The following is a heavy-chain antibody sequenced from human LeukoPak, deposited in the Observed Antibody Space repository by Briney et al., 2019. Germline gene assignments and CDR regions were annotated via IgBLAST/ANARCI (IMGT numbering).Heavy chain of an antibody. CDR3: ARPHVSGSSGWVPYYFDY. CDR2: IYYSGST. J-gene: IGHJ4*02. CDR1: GGSISRSSYY. V-gene: IGHV4-39*01. D-gene: IGHD6-19*01. Sequence: SETLSLTCTVSGGSISRSSYYWGWIRQPPGKGLEWIGSIYYSGSTYYNPSLKSRVTISVDTSKNQFSLKLSSVTAADTAVYYCARPHVSGSSGWVPYYFDYWGQGTLVTVSS.